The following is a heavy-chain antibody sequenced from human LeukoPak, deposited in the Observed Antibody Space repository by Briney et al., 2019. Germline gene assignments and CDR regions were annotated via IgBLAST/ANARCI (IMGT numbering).Heavy chain of an antibody. CDR3: ARDPVVEAVAGQGYLYYFDY. CDR2: IYHSGTT. Sequence: PSETLSLTCTVYGYSISSGYYWGWTRQPPGKGLEWIGSIYHSGTTYYNPSLKSRVTISVDTSKNQFSLKLSSVTAADTAVYFCARDPVVEAVAGQGYLYYFDYWGQGTLVTVSS. D-gene: IGHD6-19*01. V-gene: IGHV4-38-2*02. J-gene: IGHJ4*02. CDR1: GYSISSGYY.